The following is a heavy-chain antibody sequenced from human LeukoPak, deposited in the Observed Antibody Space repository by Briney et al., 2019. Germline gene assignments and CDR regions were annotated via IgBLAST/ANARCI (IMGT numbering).Heavy chain of an antibody. CDR2: ISGSGGST. J-gene: IGHJ6*03. V-gene: IGHV3-23*01. CDR3: AKTELVMNYYYYVDV. Sequence: GGSLRLSCAASGFTFSSYAMSCVRQAPGKGLEWVSGISGSGGSTYYADSVKGRFTISRDNSKNTLYLQMNSLKAADTAVYYCAKTELVMNYYYYVDVWGKGTTVTVSS. D-gene: IGHD1-26*01. CDR1: GFTFSSYA.